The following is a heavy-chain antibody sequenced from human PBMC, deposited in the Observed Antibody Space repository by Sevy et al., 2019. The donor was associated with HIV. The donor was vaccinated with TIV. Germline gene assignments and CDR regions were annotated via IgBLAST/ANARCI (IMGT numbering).Heavy chain of an antibody. V-gene: IGHV3-48*03. Sequence: GGSLRLSCAASGFTFSSYEMNWVRQAPGKGLEWVSYISSSGSTIYYADSVKGRFTISRDNAKNSLYLQMNSLRAEYTAVYYCASWTWYVDYWGQGTLVTVSS. CDR2: ISSSGSTI. J-gene: IGHJ4*02. CDR1: GFTFSSYE. D-gene: IGHD2-15*01. CDR3: ASWTWYVDY.